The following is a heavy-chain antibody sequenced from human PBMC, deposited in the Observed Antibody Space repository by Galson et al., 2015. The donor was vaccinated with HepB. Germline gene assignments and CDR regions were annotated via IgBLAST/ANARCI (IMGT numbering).Heavy chain of an antibody. CDR3: ARGGDDIGADYYYYYYMDV. V-gene: IGHV3-11*01. Sequence: SLRLACAASGFTFSDYYMSWIRQAPGKGLEWVSYISSSGSTIYYADSVKGRFTISRDNAKNSLYLQMNSLSAEDTAVYYCARGGDDIGADYYYYYYMDVWGKGTTVTVSS. CDR2: ISSSGSTI. J-gene: IGHJ6*03. D-gene: IGHD3-16*01. CDR1: GFTFSDYY.